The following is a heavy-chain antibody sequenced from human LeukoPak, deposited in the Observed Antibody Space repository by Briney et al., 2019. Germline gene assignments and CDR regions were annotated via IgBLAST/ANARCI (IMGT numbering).Heavy chain of an antibody. D-gene: IGHD4-17*01. V-gene: IGHV3-7*01. J-gene: IGHJ4*02. CDR2: IKQDGSEK. Sequence: GGSLRLSCAASGFTFNSYAMSWVRQAPGKGLEWVANIKQDGSEKYYVDSVKGRFTISRDNAKNSLYLQMNSLRAEDTAVYYCARDLGYGDNGDYWGQGTLVTVSS. CDR1: GFTFNSYA. CDR3: ARDLGYGDNGDY.